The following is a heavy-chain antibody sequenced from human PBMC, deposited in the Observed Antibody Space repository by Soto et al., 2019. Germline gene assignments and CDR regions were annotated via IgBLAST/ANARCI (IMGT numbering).Heavy chain of an antibody. CDR2: ISAYNGNT. CDR3: ARAALGGAVAASVY. CDR1: GYTFTSYG. J-gene: IGHJ4*02. V-gene: IGHV1-18*01. D-gene: IGHD6-19*01. Sequence: ASVKVSCKASGYTFTSYGFNWVRQAPGQGLEWMGWISAYNGNTNYAQNLQGRVTMTTDTSTSTAYMELRNLRSDDTAVYFCARAALGGAVAASVYWGQGTLGTVS.